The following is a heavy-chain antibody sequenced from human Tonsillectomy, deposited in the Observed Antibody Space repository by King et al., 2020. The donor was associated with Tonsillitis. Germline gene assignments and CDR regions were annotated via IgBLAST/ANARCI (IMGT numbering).Heavy chain of an antibody. V-gene: IGHV3-30*19. J-gene: IGHJ5*02. CDR3: ARDRITGTTFPWFDP. CDR1: GFTFSDYD. D-gene: IGHD1-7*01. Sequence: VQLVESGGGVVPPGRSLRLSCAASGFTFSDYDLHWVRQAPGKGLEWGAVISYDGTKKSYADSVKGRFTISKDDSKNTLDLQMNSLRAEDTAVYFCARDRITGTTFPWFDPWGQGTPVTVSS. CDR2: ISYDGTKK.